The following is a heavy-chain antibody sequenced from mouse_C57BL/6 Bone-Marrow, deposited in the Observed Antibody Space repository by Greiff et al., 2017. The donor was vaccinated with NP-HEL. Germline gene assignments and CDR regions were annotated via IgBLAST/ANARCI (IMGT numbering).Heavy chain of an antibody. CDR1: GYTFTSYW. D-gene: IGHD1-1*01. CDR2: IDPSDSET. J-gene: IGHJ2*01. Sequence: QVQLQQPGAELVRPGSSVKLSCKASGYTFTSYWMHWVKQRPIQGLEWIGNIDPSDSETHYNQKFKDKATLTVDKSSSTAYMQLSSLTSEDSAVYYCARMDYYGSSPFDYWGQGTTLTVSS. V-gene: IGHV1-52*01. CDR3: ARMDYYGSSPFDY.